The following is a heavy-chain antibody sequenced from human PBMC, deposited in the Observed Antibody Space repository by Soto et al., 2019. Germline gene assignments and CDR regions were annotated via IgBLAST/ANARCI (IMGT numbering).Heavy chain of an antibody. J-gene: IGHJ4*02. CDR1: GFTFSNYW. D-gene: IGHD2-15*01. Sequence: EVQLVESGGGLVQPGGSLRLSCAASGFTFSNYWMSWVRQTPGKGLEWVANIKGDGSATYYPDSMKGRFTFSRDNAQSSLYLQMIYLRAEDTAVYYCASDIVVLVGATEVSDYWGQGTLVTVSS. CDR3: ASDIVVLVGATEVSDY. V-gene: IGHV3-7*01. CDR2: IKGDGSAT.